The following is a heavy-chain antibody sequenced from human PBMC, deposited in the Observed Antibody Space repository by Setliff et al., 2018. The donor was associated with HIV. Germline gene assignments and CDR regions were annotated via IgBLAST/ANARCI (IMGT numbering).Heavy chain of an antibody. Sequence: ASVKVSCKASGYTFTSYYIHWVRQAPGQGLEWMGRINPSGGNAEYAQRFQGRVTLTRNTSISTAYMELSSLTSEDTAVYFCARSRYQLLYDMDVWGKGTTVTVSS. CDR2: INPSGGNA. CDR1: GYTFTSYY. D-gene: IGHD2-2*02. CDR3: ARSRYQLLYDMDV. J-gene: IGHJ6*03. V-gene: IGHV1-46*01.